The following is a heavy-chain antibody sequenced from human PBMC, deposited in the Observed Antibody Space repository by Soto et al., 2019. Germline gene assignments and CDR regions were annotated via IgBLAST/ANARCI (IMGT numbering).Heavy chain of an antibody. CDR1: GFSFGSYA. CDR2: ISGSDGKT. J-gene: IGHJ4*02. D-gene: IGHD3-3*01. Sequence: GGSLRLSCAASGFSFGSYALSWVRQAPGKGLEWVSTISGSDGKTFYADSVKGRFSISRDTSQNTLYLQMNSLRADDAAIYYCARWSYLDYWGQGTRVTVSS. CDR3: ARWSYLDY. V-gene: IGHV3-23*01.